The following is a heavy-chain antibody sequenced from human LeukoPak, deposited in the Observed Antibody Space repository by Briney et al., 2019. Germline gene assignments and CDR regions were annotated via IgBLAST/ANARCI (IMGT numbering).Heavy chain of an antibody. CDR1: GYTFTGYY. V-gene: IGHV1-2*02. Sequence: GASVKVSCKASGYTFTGYYMHWVRQAPGQGLEWMGWINPNSGGTNYAQKFQGRVTMTRDTSISTAYMELSRLRSDDTAVYYCARAPTDFWSGGAEYFQHWGQGTLVTVSS. CDR3: ARAPTDFWSGGAEYFQH. D-gene: IGHD3-3*01. J-gene: IGHJ1*01. CDR2: INPNSGGT.